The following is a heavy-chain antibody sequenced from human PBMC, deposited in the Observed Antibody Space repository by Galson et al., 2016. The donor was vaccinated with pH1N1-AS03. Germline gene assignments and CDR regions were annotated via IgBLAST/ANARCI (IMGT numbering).Heavy chain of an antibody. CDR1: GGSISGYY. CDR3: ARVIGGSYYAFDI. J-gene: IGHJ3*02. CDR2: MYTSGST. V-gene: IGHV4-4*07. Sequence: TLSLTCTVPGGSISGYYWSWIRQPAGKGLEWIGRMYTSGSTNYNPSLKSRVTMSVDTSKNQLSLKLSSVTAADPAVYYCARVIGGSYYAFDIWGQGTMVAVSS. D-gene: IGHD1-26*01.